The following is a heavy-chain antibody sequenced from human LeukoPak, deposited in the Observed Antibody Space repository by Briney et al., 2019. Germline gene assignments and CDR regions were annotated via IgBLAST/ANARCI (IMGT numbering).Heavy chain of an antibody. CDR1: GYTFTSYD. D-gene: IGHD3-3*01. J-gene: IGHJ4*02. V-gene: IGHV1-8*01. Sequence: GASVKVSCKASGYTFTSYDVNWVRQATGQGLEWMGWMNPNSGNTSYAQKFQGRVTMTRDTSTSTVYMELSSLRSEDTAVYYCARERVGRTHPVELLRFLEWTSNGIDHWGQGTLVTVSS. CDR2: MNPNSGNT. CDR3: ARERVGRTHPVELLRFLEWTSNGIDH.